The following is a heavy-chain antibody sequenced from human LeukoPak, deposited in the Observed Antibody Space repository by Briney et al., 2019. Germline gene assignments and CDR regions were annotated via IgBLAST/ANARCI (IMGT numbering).Heavy chain of an antibody. CDR2: IIPIFGTA. V-gene: IGHV1-69*13. D-gene: IGHD3-22*01. CDR1: GGTFSSYA. J-gene: IGHJ4*02. CDR3: ARDSNPDNSGYYYALGY. Sequence: AVKVSCKASGGTFSSYAISWVRQAPGQGLEWMGGIIPIFGTANYAQKFQGRVTITADESTSTAYMELSSLRSEDTAVYYCARDSNPDNSGYYYALGYWGQGTLVTVSS.